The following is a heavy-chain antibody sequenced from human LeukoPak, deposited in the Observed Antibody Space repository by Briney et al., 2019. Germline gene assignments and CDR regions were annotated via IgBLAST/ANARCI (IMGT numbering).Heavy chain of an antibody. CDR3: ARVVEDYYYMNV. CDR1: GGSISSYY. V-gene: IGHV4-4*07. J-gene: IGHJ6*03. CDR2: IYTSGST. Sequence: PSENLSLTCTVSGGSISSYYWSWIRQPPGKGLEWIGRIYTSGSTNYNPSLKSRVTMSVDTSKNQFSLKLSSVTAADTSVYVCARVVEDYYYMNVWGTGSSVTVSS. D-gene: IGHD3-16*02.